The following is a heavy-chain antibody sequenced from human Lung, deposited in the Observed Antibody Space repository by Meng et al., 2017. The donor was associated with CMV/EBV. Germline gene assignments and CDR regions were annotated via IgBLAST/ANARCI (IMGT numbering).Heavy chain of an antibody. CDR1: GFTFSSYS. V-gene: IGHV3-21*01. D-gene: IGHD2-2*02. CDR3: ARDLGVVPAAIYGQ. Sequence: GGSLRLXCAASGFTFSSYSMNWVRQAPGKGLEWVSSISSSSSYTYYADSVEGRFTISRDNAKNSLYLQMNSLRAEDTAVYYCARDLGVVPAAIYGQGGQGTRGT. CDR2: ISSSSSYT. J-gene: IGHJ4*02.